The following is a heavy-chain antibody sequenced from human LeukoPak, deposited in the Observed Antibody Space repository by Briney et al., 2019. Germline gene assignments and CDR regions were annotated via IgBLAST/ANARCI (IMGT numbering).Heavy chain of an antibody. Sequence: PSETLSLTCTVSGGSITNYYWSWIRQPPGKGLEWIGFSYYNGNTNYNPSLKSRVTISVDMSKNQFSLSLRSVTAADTAVYYCARDAREVLLWFGEFSPWGQGTLVTVSS. D-gene: IGHD3-10*01. CDR2: SYYNGNT. CDR1: GGSITNYY. CDR3: ARDAREVLLWFGEFSP. V-gene: IGHV4-59*01. J-gene: IGHJ5*02.